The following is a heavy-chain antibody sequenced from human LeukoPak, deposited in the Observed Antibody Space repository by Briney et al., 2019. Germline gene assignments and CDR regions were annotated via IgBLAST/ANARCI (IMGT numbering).Heavy chain of an antibody. CDR2: INSDGTST. Sequence: PGGSLRLSCGASGFTFRRYWMHWVRQAPGKGLVWVSRINSDGTSTSYADSVKGRFSISRDNAKNSLYLQMNSLRAEDTAVYYCARTAAAGFDYWGQGTLVTVSS. CDR3: ARTAAAGFDY. V-gene: IGHV3-74*01. CDR1: GFTFRRYW. J-gene: IGHJ4*02. D-gene: IGHD6-13*01.